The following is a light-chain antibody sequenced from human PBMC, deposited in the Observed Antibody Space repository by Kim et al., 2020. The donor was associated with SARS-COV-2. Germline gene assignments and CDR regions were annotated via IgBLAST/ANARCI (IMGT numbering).Light chain of an antibody. J-gene: IGKJ4*01. CDR1: QSINSRF. V-gene: IGKV3-20*01. CDR3: QHYDNSPLT. CDR2: GAS. Sequence: SPGARATLSCRASQSINSRFLAWYQQRPGQAPRLLIYGASSRATGIPDRFSGSGSGTDFTLTITRLEPEDVAVYFCQHYDNSPLTFGGGTKVDIK.